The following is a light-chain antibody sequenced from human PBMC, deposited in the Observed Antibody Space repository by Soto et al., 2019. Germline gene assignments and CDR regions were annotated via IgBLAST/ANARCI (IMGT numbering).Light chain of an antibody. J-gene: IGKJ1*01. CDR1: QAISIY. CDR2: AAS. V-gene: IGKV1-27*01. CDR3: QQYNSASPT. Sequence: DIQMTQSPSSLSTSVGDRVTITCRASQAISIYLAWYQQKPGKAPKLLIYAASTLQTGVPSRFSGSGSGTDFTLTISSLQPEDVATYYCQQYNSASPTFGQGTKVEIK.